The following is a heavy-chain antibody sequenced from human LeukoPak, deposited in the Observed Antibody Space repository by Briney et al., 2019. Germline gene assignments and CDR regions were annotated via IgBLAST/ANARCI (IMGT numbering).Heavy chain of an antibody. V-gene: IGHV4-61*02. Sequence: SQTLSLTCTVSGGSISSGSYYWSWIRQPAGKGLEWIGRIYTSGSTNYNPSLKSRVTISVDTSKNQFSLKLSSVTAADTAVYYCAREVVPAAMTYYYYSYMDVWGKGTTVTVSS. J-gene: IGHJ6*03. D-gene: IGHD2-2*01. CDR3: AREVVPAAMTYYYYSYMDV. CDR2: IYTSGST. CDR1: GGSISSGSYY.